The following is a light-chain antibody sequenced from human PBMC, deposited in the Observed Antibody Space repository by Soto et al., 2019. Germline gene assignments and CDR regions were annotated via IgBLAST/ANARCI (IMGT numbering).Light chain of an antibody. CDR2: VNNDGSH. J-gene: IGLJ2*01. CDR1: SGHSRNA. V-gene: IGLV4-69*01. Sequence: QLVLTQSPSASASLGASVKLTCTLSSGHSRNAIAWHQQLPQKGPRYLMKVNNDGSHTKGAGIPDRFSGSSSGAERYLIISSLKSDDEADYYCQTWETGSVIFGGGTKLTVL. CDR3: QTWETGSVI.